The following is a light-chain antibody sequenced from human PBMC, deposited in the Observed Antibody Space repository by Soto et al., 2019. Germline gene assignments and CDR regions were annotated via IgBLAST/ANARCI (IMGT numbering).Light chain of an antibody. Sequence: EIALTQSPGTLSLSPGERATLSCRASQSVSNNYLAWYQQKPGRAPRLLIYGASNRATGIPARFSGSGSGTDFTLTISSLEPEDFAVYYCQQRSNWPITFGQGTRLEIK. CDR3: QQRSNWPIT. CDR1: QSVSNNY. J-gene: IGKJ5*01. V-gene: IGKV3-11*01. CDR2: GAS.